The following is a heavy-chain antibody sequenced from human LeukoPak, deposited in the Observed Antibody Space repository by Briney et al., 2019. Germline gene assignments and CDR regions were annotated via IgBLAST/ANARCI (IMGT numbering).Heavy chain of an antibody. CDR2: ISYDGSNK. CDR3: AKGGNSGSYSTLDY. Sequence: GGSLRLSCAASGFTFSSYGMHWVRQAPGKGLEWVAVISYDGSNKYYADSVKGRFTISRDNSKNTLYLQMNSLRAEDTAVYYCAKGGNSGSYSTLDYWGQGTLVTVSS. CDR1: GFTFSSYG. V-gene: IGHV3-30*18. J-gene: IGHJ4*02. D-gene: IGHD1-26*01.